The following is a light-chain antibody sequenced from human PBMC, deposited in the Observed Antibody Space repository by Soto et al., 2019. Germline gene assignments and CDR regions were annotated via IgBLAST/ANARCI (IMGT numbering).Light chain of an antibody. V-gene: IGKV1-39*01. CDR2: AAI. Sequence: DIQMTQSPSSLSASVGDRVTITCRASQSIANFLNWYQQKPGKAPQLLVYAAISLKSGVPSRFSGSGSGTDFTLTISSLQPEDFATYYCQQSYNVPRPFGQGTKVDIK. CDR3: QQSYNVPRP. J-gene: IGKJ2*01. CDR1: QSIANF.